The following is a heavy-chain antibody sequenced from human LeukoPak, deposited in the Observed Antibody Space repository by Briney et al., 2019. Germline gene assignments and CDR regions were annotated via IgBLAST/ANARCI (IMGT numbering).Heavy chain of an antibody. CDR1: GGTISSYY. V-gene: IGHV4-59*08. Sequence: SETLSLTCTVSGGTISSYYWSWIRHPPGKGLEWIGYIYCSGSTNCNPSLKSRVTISVDTSKNQFSLKLSSVTAADTAVYYCARLGYNTYYYGMDVWGQGTTVTVSS. CDR2: IYCSGST. J-gene: IGHJ6*02. CDR3: ARLGYNTYYYGMDV. D-gene: IGHD5-24*01.